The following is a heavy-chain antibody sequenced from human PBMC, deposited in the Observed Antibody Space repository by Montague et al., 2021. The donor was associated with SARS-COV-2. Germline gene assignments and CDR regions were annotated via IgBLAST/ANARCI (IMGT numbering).Heavy chain of an antibody. CDR2: IYQSGSA. Sequence: TLSLTCVVSGGSVSSGDYSWSWSRQSPGKVLEWIGYIYQSGSAYYKSFLKSRATLSIDTSNNQFSLTLRSVTAADTGLYYCATGTRTYGMDFWGQGTTVTVSS. CDR3: ATGTRTYGMDF. CDR1: GGSVSSGDYS. D-gene: IGHD1-1*01. J-gene: IGHJ6*02. V-gene: IGHV4-30-2*06.